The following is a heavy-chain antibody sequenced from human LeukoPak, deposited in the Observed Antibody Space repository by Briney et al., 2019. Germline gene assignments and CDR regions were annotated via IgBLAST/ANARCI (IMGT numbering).Heavy chain of an antibody. CDR2: FDPEDGET. V-gene: IGHV1-24*01. D-gene: IGHD2-2*01. CDR3: ASVPTYYYCYMDV. J-gene: IGHJ6*03. CDR1: GYTLTELS. Sequence: ASVKVSCKVSGYTLTELSMHWVRQAPGKGLEWMGGFDPEDGETIYAQKFQGRVTMTTDTSTSTAYMELRSLRSDDTAVYYCASVPTYYYCYMDVWGKGTTVTVSS.